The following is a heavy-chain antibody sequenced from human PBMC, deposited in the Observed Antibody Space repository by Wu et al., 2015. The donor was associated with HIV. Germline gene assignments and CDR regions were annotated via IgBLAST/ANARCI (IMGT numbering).Heavy chain of an antibody. D-gene: IGHD6-13*01. CDR3: AKAAAAGTYRRGYYYGMGR. J-gene: IGHJ6*02. CDR2: IIPIFGTA. Sequence: QVQLVQSGAEVKKPGSSVKVSCKASGGTFSSYAISWVRQAPGQGLEWMGRIIPIFGTANYAQKFQGRVTITADESTSTAYMELSSLRSEDTAVYYCAKAAAAGTYRRGYYYGMGRLGPRDHGSPSP. CDR1: GGTFSSYA. V-gene: IGHV1-69*13.